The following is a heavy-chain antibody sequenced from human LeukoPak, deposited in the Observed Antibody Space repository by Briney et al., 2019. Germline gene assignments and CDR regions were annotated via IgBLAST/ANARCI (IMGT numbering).Heavy chain of an antibody. CDR3: ARVAPGYYYGPGSYYNWGPDY. CDR1: GFTFSSYS. Sequence: GGSLRLSCAASGFTFSSYSMNWVRQAPGKGLEWVSSISSSSSYIYYADSVKGRFTISRDNAKNSLYLQMNSLRAEDTAVYYCARVAPGYYYGPGSYYNWGPDYWGQGTLVTVSS. V-gene: IGHV3-21*01. J-gene: IGHJ4*02. CDR2: ISSSSSYI. D-gene: IGHD3-10*01.